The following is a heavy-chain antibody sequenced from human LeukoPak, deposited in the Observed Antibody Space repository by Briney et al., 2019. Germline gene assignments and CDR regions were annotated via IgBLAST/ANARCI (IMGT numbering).Heavy chain of an antibody. CDR1: GYSFTSYW. Sequence: GESLKISCKGFGYSFTSYWIGWVRQMPGEGLEWMGIIYPGDSDTSYSPFFQGQVTISADKSISTAYLQLSSLQASDTAMYYCARRGSSWSFDSWGQGALVTVSS. D-gene: IGHD6-13*01. J-gene: IGHJ4*02. V-gene: IGHV5-51*01. CDR2: IYPGDSDT. CDR3: ARRGSSWSFDS.